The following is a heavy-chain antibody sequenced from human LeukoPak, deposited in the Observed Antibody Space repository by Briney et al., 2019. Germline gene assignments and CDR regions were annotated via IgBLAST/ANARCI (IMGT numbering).Heavy chain of an antibody. CDR3: ARTGTQQRYYDFWSGYSEYYNWFDP. CDR1: GGSISSGSYY. V-gene: IGHV4-61*02. Sequence: PSETLSLTCTVSGGSISSGSYYWSWIRQPAGKGLEWIGRIYTIGRANSNPSLKSRVTISVDTSKNQFSLKLSSVTAADTAVYYCARTGTQQRYYDFWSGYSEYYNWFDPWGQGTLVTVSS. CDR2: IYTIGRA. D-gene: IGHD3-3*01. J-gene: IGHJ5*02.